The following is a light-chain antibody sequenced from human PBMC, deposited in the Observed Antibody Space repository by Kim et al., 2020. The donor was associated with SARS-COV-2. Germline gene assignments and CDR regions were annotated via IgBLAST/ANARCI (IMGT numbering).Light chain of an antibody. Sequence: QRVTSSCTGSSSNLGAGHNVHWYQQPPGTAPKLLIFGNTHRPSGVPDRFSGSKSGTSASLAITGLQAEDEADYYCQSYDTSLRDWVFGGGTQLTVL. V-gene: IGLV1-40*01. J-gene: IGLJ3*02. CDR2: GNT. CDR3: QSYDTSLRDWV. CDR1: SSNLGAGHN.